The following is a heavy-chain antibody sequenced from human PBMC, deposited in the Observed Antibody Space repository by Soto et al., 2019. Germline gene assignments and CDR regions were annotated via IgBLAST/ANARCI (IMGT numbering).Heavy chain of an antibody. J-gene: IGHJ4*02. CDR2: IIPIFGTA. D-gene: IGHD3-22*01. CDR3: ARAPSGYYYDSSGYYFDY. CDR1: GGTFSSYA. V-gene: IGHV1-69*13. Sequence: ASVKVSCKASGGTFSSYAISWVRQAPGQGLEWMGGIIPIFGTANYAQKFQGRVTITADESTSTAYMELSSLRSEDTAVYYCARAPSGYYYDSSGYYFDYWGQGTLVTVSS.